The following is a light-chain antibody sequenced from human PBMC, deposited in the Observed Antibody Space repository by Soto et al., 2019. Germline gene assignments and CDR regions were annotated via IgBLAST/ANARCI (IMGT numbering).Light chain of an antibody. CDR1: QSVSSY. CDR2: DAS. Sequence: EIVLTQSPATLSLSPGERATLSCRASQSVSSYLAWYQQKPGQAPRLLIYDASNRATGIPARFSGSGSGTDFTLTISSLEHEDFAVYYCQHRSNWPLYTFGQGTKLEIK. V-gene: IGKV3-11*01. CDR3: QHRSNWPLYT. J-gene: IGKJ2*01.